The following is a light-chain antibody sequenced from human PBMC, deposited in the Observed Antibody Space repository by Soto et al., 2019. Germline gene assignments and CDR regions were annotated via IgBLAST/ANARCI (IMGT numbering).Light chain of an antibody. V-gene: IGLV2-8*01. CDR2: EVS. J-gene: IGLJ1*01. CDR3: SSHAGSNKNV. CDR1: SSDVGGYNY. Sequence: QSVLTQPPSASGSPGQSVTISCTGTSSDVGGYNYVSWYQQHPGKAPKLMIYEVSKRPSGVPDRFSGSKSGNTASLTVSGLQAEDEADYYCSSHAGSNKNVFGTGTKVTVL.